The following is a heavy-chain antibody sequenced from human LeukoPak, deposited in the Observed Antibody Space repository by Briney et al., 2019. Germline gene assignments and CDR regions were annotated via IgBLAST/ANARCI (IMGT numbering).Heavy chain of an antibody. CDR1: GGSISSYY. V-gene: IGHV4-4*07. D-gene: IGHD3-10*01. Sequence: KPSETMSLTCAVSGGSISSYYWSWLRQPAGKGLEWLGGNYTSGSTNYNPSLKSRVTMSVDTSKNQFSLKLSSVTAADTAVYYCARAKFSTYYPQGFYFDYWGQGTLVTVSS. CDR2: NYTSGST. J-gene: IGHJ4*02. CDR3: ARAKFSTYYPQGFYFDY.